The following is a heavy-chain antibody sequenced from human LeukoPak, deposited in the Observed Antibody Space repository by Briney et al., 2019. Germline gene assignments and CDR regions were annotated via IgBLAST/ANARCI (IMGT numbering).Heavy chain of an antibody. J-gene: IGHJ6*02. CDR3: AKDIGSSWYFYYHYGMDV. V-gene: IGHV3-9*01. CDR2: ISWNSGSI. CDR1: GFTFEDYA. Sequence: GRSLRLSCAASGFTFEDYAMHWVRQAPGKGLEWVSGISWNSGSIGYADSVKGRFTISRDNAKNSLYLQMNSLRAEDTAVYYCAKDIGSSWYFYYHYGMDVWGQGTTVTVSS. D-gene: IGHD6-13*01.